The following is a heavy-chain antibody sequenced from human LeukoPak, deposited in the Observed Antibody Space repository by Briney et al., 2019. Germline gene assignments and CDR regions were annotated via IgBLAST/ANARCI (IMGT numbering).Heavy chain of an antibody. V-gene: IGHV3-21*01. CDR2: ISSSTSYI. Sequence: GGSLRLSCAASGFTFSIYSMNWVRQAPGKGLERVSSISSSTSYIYYADSVKGRFTISRDNARNSLYLQVNSLRAEDTAVYYCARDLNDAFDIWGQGTMVTVSS. J-gene: IGHJ3*02. CDR3: ARDLNDAFDI. CDR1: GFTFSIYS.